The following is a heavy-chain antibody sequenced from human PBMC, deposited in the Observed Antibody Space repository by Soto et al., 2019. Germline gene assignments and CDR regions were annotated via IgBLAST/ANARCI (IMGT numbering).Heavy chain of an antibody. CDR1: GFKFSNYA. D-gene: IGHD3-16*01. J-gene: IGHJ4*02. CDR2: ISATGGGT. Sequence: GGSLRLSCAASGFKFSNYAMSWVRQAPGKGLEWVSLISATGGGTYYANSVKGRFTISRDNSHNTLYLQVHSLTAEDTAVYYCAKDRRAGGNSAFYFDFWGQGAQVTVSS. V-gene: IGHV3-23*01. CDR3: AKDRRAGGNSAFYFDF.